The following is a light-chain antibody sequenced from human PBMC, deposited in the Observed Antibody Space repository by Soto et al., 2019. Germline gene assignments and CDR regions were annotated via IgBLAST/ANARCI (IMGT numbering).Light chain of an antibody. J-gene: IGKJ5*01. CDR2: DAS. CDR1: QSVSSSH. V-gene: IGKV3-20*01. CDR3: QQYDGSSIT. Sequence: EIVLTQSPATLSLSPGERATLSCRASQSVSSSHLAWYQHKPGQAPRLLIYDASSRATGVPDRFSGSGSGTDFTLTISRLEPEDFAVYSCQQYDGSSITFGQGTRLEIK.